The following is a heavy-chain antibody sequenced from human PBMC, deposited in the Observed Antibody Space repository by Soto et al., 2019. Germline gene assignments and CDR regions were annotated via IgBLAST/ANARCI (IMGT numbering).Heavy chain of an antibody. D-gene: IGHD3-9*01. V-gene: IGHV3-33*01. CDR3: ARDLRRYFDPYGMDV. J-gene: IGHJ6*02. Sequence: PGGSLRLSCAASVFTFSSDGMHWVRQAPVKGLEWVAVIWYDGSNKYYADSVKGRFTISRDNSKNTLYLQMNSLRAEDTAVYYCARDLRRYFDPYGMDVWGQGTTVTVSS. CDR1: VFTFSSDG. CDR2: IWYDGSNK.